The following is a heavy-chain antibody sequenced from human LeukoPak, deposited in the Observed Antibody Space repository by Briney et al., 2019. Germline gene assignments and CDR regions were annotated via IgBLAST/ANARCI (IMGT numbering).Heavy chain of an antibody. V-gene: IGHV3-33*06. CDR3: AKVAGGMVAALLDY. D-gene: IGHD2-15*01. CDR1: GFTFSTYG. J-gene: IGHJ4*02. Sequence: SGRSLRLSCAASGFTFSTYGMHWVRQAPGKGLEWVAVIWFDGSNQYYVDSVRGRFSISRDDSKNTLYLQMNSLRAEDTAVYYCAKVAGGMVAALLDYWGQGTLVTVSS. CDR2: IWFDGSNQ.